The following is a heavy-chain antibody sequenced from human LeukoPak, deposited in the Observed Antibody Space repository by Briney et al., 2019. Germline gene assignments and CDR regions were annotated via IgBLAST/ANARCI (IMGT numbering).Heavy chain of an antibody. V-gene: IGHV1-46*01. CDR3: ARARGAPPCFGCRAGGYYFDY. J-gene: IGHJ4*02. Sequence: ASVKVSCKASGYTFTSSYMHWLRQAPGQGLEWMGIINPSGGSTTYAQKFQDRVTMTRDTSTSTVYMELSSLRSEDTAVYYCARARGAPPCFGCRAGGYYFDYWGQGTLVTVSS. D-gene: IGHD3-9*01. CDR2: INPSGGST. CDR1: GYTFTSSY.